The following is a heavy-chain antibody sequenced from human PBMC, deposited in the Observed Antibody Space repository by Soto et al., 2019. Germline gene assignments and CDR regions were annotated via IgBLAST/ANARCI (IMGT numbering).Heavy chain of an antibody. CDR1: VFPFYTFS. CDR3: AGRGYSSQEY. D-gene: IGHD5-12*01. J-gene: IGHJ4*02. Sequence: LRLSCAASVFPFYTFSLSWVRQAPGKGLQWVSGISGSGGDTDYADSVKGRFTISRDNSKATLFLQMTSVRAEDTAIYYCAGRGYSSQEYWGQGTLVTVSS. CDR2: ISGSGGDT. V-gene: IGHV3-23*01.